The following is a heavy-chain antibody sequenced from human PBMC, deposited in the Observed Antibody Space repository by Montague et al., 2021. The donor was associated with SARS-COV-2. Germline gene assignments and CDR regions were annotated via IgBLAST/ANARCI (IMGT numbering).Heavy chain of an antibody. CDR2: IGTAGDT. D-gene: IGHD3-3*01. V-gene: IGHV3-13*04. CDR1: GFTFSSYD. Sequence: SLRLSCAASGFTFSSYDMHWARQVTGKGLEWVSGIGTAGDTYYPVSVKGRFTISRENANNSLYLQMNSLRAGDTAVYYCARRSRYDFWSAYYFDYWGQGTPVTVSS. CDR3: ARRSRYDFWSAYYFDY. J-gene: IGHJ4*02.